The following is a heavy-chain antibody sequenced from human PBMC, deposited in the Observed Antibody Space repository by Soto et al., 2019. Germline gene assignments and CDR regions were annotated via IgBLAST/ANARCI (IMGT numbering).Heavy chain of an antibody. CDR2: INAGNGKT. CDR3: AREFRNYASSVAY. D-gene: IGHD3-22*01. J-gene: IGHJ4*02. V-gene: IGHV1-3*01. Sequence: QVQLVQSGAEVKTSGASVKVSCKASGYVFSSCTLHWVRQAPGQRLEWMGWINAGNGKTKYAQMFQDRVTISRDTSAKTVYMELNSLTSEDTAVYYCAREFRNYASSVAYWGQGTLVSVSS. CDR1: GYVFSSCT.